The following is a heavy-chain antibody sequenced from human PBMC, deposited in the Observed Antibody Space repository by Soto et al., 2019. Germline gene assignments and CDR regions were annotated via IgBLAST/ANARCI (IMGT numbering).Heavy chain of an antibody. D-gene: IGHD2-21*01. J-gene: IGHJ5*02. Sequence: QLQLQESGSGLVKPSQTLSLTCAVSGGSISDGGYSWSWIRQPPGKGLEWIGYIYQTGSAYYNPSLKSRVSMSLDRSKNLLSLKLTSVTAADTAVYFCARAPPRVIHNWFDPWGQGTLVTVSS. CDR1: GGSISDGGYS. V-gene: IGHV4-30-2*01. CDR2: IYQTGSA. CDR3: ARAPPRVIHNWFDP.